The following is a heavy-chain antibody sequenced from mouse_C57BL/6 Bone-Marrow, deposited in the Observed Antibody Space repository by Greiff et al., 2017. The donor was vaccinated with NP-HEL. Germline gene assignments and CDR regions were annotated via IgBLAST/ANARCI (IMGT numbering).Heavy chain of an antibody. Sequence: QVQLQQPGAELVKPGASVKLSCKASGYTFTSYWMHWVKQRPGQGLEWIGMIHPNSGSNNYNEKFKSKATLTVDKSSSTAYMQLSSLTSEDSAVYYGAREGGYSAFAYWGQGTLVTVSA. CDR1: GYTFTSYW. D-gene: IGHD2-12*01. J-gene: IGHJ3*01. CDR3: AREGGYSAFAY. CDR2: IHPNSGSN. V-gene: IGHV1-64*01.